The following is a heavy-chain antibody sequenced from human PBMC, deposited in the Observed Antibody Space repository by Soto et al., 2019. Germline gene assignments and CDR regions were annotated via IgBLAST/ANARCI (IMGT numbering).Heavy chain of an antibody. D-gene: IGHD4-17*01. CDR2: IWYDGSNK. J-gene: IGHJ5*02. Sequence: QVQLVESGGGVVQPGRSLRLSCAASGFTFSSYGMHWVRQAPGKGLEWVAVIWYDGSNKYYADSVKGRFTISRDNYKNTLYLQMNSLRAEDTAVYYCARDTDYGDYVGNNWFDPWGQGTLVTVSS. CDR1: GFTFSSYG. CDR3: ARDTDYGDYVGNNWFDP. V-gene: IGHV3-33*01.